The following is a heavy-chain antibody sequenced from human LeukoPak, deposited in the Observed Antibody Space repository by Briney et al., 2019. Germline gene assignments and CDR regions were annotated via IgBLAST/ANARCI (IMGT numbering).Heavy chain of an antibody. V-gene: IGHV3-30*04. CDR1: GFTLSIYT. CDR2: ISYDGSNK. J-gene: IGHJ4*02. D-gene: IGHD3-22*01. Sequence: GGSLRLSCAATGFTLSIYTMLWVRQAPGKGLEWVAGISYDGSNKYYADSVKGRFTISRDNSKDTLYLQMNSLRAEDTAVYYCARGYYDINAYYTYYFDYWGQGTLVTVSS. CDR3: ARGYYDINAYYTYYFDY.